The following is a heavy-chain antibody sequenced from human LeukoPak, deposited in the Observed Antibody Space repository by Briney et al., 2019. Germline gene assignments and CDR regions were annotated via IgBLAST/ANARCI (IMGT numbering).Heavy chain of an antibody. CDR3: ARSGRGYSIDVLRYFVY. D-gene: IGHD3-9*01. CDR1: GFTFNDYY. CDR2: LSSSSSYT. V-gene: IGHV3-11*03. Sequence: GGSLRLYCTASGFTFNDYYMSWIRQAPGKGLEWVSSLSSSSSYTNYAVSVKGRFTISRDNAKNSLYLQMNSLRAEDTGVYYCARSGRGYSIDVLRYFVYWGQGTLVTVSS. J-gene: IGHJ4*02.